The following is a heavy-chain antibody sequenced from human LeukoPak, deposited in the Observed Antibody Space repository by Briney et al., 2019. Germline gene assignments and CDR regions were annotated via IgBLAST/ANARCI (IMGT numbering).Heavy chain of an antibody. J-gene: IGHJ4*02. CDR2: ISAYNGNT. D-gene: IGHD6-19*01. Sequence: ASVKVSCKSSGYTFTSYGISWVRQAPGQGLEWMGWISAYNGNTNYAQKLQGRVTITTDTSTSTAYMPLRSVRSDATAVYYCARAPAGTKEGFDYWGQGTLVTVSS. V-gene: IGHV1-18*01. CDR3: ARAPAGTKEGFDY. CDR1: GYTFTSYG.